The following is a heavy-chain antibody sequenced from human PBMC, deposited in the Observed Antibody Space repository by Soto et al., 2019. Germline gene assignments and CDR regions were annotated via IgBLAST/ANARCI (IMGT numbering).Heavy chain of an antibody. CDR3: ARGGHYYGSGNLRGWYFDL. CDR1: GYTFTSYG. CDR2: ISAYNGNT. D-gene: IGHD3-10*01. J-gene: IGHJ2*01. V-gene: IGHV1-18*01. Sequence: QVQLVQSGAEVKKPGASVKVSCKASGYTFTSYGISWVRQAPGQGLEWMGWISAYNGNTNYAQKLQGRVTMTTDTSTSTAYMELRSLGSDDTAVYYCARGGHYYGSGNLRGWYFDLWGRGTLVTVSS.